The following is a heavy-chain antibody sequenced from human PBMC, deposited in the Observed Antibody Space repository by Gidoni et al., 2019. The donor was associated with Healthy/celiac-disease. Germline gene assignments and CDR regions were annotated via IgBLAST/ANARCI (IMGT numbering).Heavy chain of an antibody. CDR3: ARGGSSTAFDN. CDR2: IWYDGSNK. J-gene: IGHJ4*02. D-gene: IGHD6-6*01. V-gene: IGHV3-33*01. Sequence: LEWVAVIWYDGSNKDYADSVKGRFTISRDNSKNTLHLQMNSLRAEDTAVYYCARGGSSTAFDNWGQGTLVTVSS.